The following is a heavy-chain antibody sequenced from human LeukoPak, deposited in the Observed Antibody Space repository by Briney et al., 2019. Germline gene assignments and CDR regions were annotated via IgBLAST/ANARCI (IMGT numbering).Heavy chain of an antibody. CDR3: ARGGGGYVGFDY. V-gene: IGHV3-7*03. J-gene: IGHJ4*02. D-gene: IGHD5-12*01. Sequence: PGGSLRLSCEASGFTFSSYWMRWVRQAPGNVLEWVSNIKQEGSEKYYVESVKGRFTIYRDNAKRSLYLQMNSLRAEDTGVYHCARGGGGYVGFDYWGQGTLVTVSS. CDR1: GFTFSSYW. CDR2: IKQEGSEK.